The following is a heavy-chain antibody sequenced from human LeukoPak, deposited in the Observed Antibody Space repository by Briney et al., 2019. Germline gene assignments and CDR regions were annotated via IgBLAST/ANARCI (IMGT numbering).Heavy chain of an antibody. D-gene: IGHD2-21*02. V-gene: IGHV4-4*09. J-gene: IGHJ4*02. CDR1: GGSISSYY. CDR3: ARAGVRLSCGRDCYSDYFDY. CDR2: ISSSGST. Sequence: PSETLSLTCTVSGGSISSYYWSWLRQPPGKGLEWIGYISSSGSTNYNPSLKSRVTISVDTSKNQFSLKLSSVTAADTAVYYCARAGVRLSCGRDCYSDYFDYWGQGILVTVS.